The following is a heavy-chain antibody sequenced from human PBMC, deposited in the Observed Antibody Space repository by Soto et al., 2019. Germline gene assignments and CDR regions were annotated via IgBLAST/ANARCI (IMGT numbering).Heavy chain of an antibody. Sequence: PSETLSLTCAVSGGSISSGGYSWSWIRQPPGKGLEWIGYIYHSGSTYYNPSLKSRVTISVDRSKNQFSLKLSSVTAADTAVYYCAGSITGDYGDYSLSSPAKYYLDYWGQGTLVTVSS. V-gene: IGHV4-30-2*01. J-gene: IGHJ4*02. D-gene: IGHD4-17*01. CDR2: IYHSGST. CDR3: AGSITGDYGDYSLSSPAKYYLDY. CDR1: GGSISSGGYS.